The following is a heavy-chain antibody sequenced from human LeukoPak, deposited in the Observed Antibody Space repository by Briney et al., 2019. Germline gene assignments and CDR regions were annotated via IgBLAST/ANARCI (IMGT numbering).Heavy chain of an antibody. Sequence: SETLSLTCSVSGASIDSSSYHWDWIRQPPGKGLEWIGSIYHSGNTYYNPSLKSRVTISVDTSKNQFSLKLSSVTAADTAVYYCARLRLGVGSAFDIWGQGTMVTVSS. J-gene: IGHJ3*02. CDR1: GASIDSSSYH. V-gene: IGHV4-39*07. CDR2: IYHSGNT. D-gene: IGHD4-17*01. CDR3: ARLRLGVGSAFDI.